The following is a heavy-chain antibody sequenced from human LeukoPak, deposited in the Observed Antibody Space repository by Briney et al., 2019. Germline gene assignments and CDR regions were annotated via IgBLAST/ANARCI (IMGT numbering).Heavy chain of an antibody. CDR2: IYSGGST. V-gene: IGHV3-53*01. D-gene: IGHD3-16*01. Sequence: GGSLRLSCAASGFTVSSNYMSWVRQAPGKGLEWVSVIYSGGSTYYADSVKGRFTISRDNSKNTLYLQMNSLRAEDTAVYYSASDYEPLPLYAFDIWGQGTMVTVSS. CDR1: GFTVSSNY. CDR3: ASDYEPLPLYAFDI. J-gene: IGHJ3*02.